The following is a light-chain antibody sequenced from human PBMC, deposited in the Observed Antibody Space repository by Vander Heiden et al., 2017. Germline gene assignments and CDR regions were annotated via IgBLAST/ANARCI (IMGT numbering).Light chain of an antibody. CDR2: DDS. J-gene: IGLJ1*01. CDR3: QVCDSTTDHHV. Sequence: SYLLTQPPSVSVSPGQTAKITGGGRTIGSTRVHWYQQRPGQAPVLVVYDDSDRPSGIPERVSGSNSGNAATLTISRVEAGDEDDYYCQVCDSTTDHHVFATGTKVTVL. CDR1: TIGSTR. V-gene: IGLV3-21*02.